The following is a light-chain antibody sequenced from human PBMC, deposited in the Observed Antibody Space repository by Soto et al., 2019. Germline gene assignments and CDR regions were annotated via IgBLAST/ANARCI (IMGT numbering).Light chain of an antibody. J-gene: IGKJ1*01. V-gene: IGKV3-20*01. CDR3: QQYGSSPRT. CDR2: DAS. Sequence: EIVLTPSPGTLSLSPGARATLSWRASQSVSSGYLAWYQEKDGQAPRLLIYDASSRATGIPDRFSGSGSGTDGTLTIVRLEPEDGEVYYGQQYGSSPRTFGQGTKVDIK. CDR1: QSVSSGY.